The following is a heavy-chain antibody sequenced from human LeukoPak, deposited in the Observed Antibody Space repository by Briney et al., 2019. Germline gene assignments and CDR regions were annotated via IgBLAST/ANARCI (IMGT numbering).Heavy chain of an antibody. V-gene: IGHV1-69*02. CDR2: SIPILGIA. J-gene: IGHJ4*02. CDR3: ARLSDSSGYYYLQDFDY. CDR1: GGTFSSYT. Sequence: SVKVSCKASGGTFSSYTISWVRQAPGQGLEWVGRSIPILGIANYAQKFQGRVTITADKSTSTAYMELSSLRSEDTAVYYCARLSDSSGYYYLQDFDYWGQGTLVTVSS. D-gene: IGHD3-22*01.